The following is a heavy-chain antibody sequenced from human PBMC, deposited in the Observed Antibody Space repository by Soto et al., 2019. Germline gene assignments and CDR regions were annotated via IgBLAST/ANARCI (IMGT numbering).Heavy chain of an antibody. J-gene: IGHJ3*01. CDR1: GFTFSDTL. Sequence: QVQLVQSGAELKKPGASVNISCQASGFTFSDTLINWVRQGPGQRLEWMGWINPANGNTRYSESFQGRVTISSLSSVSTAYVALSDLTSEDTAVYYCARDIVSVGPRVNDAFDVWGQGTMITVSS. CDR2: INPANGNT. V-gene: IGHV1-3*01. CDR3: ARDIVSVGPRVNDAFDV. D-gene: IGHD1-26*01.